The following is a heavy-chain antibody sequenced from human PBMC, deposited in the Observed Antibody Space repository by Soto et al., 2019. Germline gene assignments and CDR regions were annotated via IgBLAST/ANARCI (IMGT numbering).Heavy chain of an antibody. CDR1: GFTFSDYA. CDR3: AGHGGQWLNWFDP. J-gene: IGHJ5*02. V-gene: IGHV3-30*03. CDR2: VSHDGRNT. D-gene: IGHD6-19*01. Sequence: GGSLRLSCAASGFTFSDYAMHWVRQAPGKGLEWVAVVSHDGRNTHYADSVKGRFTISRDSSKNTVSLEMTSLRAEDTAVYYCAGHGGQWLNWFDPWGQGTLVTVSS.